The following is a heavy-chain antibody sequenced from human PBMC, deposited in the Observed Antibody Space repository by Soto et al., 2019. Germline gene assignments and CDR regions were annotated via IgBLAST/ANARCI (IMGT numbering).Heavy chain of an antibody. V-gene: IGHV4-31*03. CDR1: GVSISSGAYY. CDR2: IYYTGRT. J-gene: IGHJ6*04. D-gene: IGHD6-13*01. CDR3: ARDSGIDKSMGV. Sequence: QVQLQESGPVLVKPSQTLSLICTVSGVSISSGAYYWSWIRQHPGKGLEWIGYIYYTGRTYYNPALTSRVTLAGDMSNDQFSLNLMSVPAVVTAVYYCARDSGIDKSMGVWDKGTTVTVSP.